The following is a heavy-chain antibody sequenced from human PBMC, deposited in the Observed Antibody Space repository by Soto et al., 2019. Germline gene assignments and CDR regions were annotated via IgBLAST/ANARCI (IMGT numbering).Heavy chain of an antibody. Sequence: EVQLLESGGGLVQPGGSLRLSCAASGFTFSNYAMSWVRQAPGQGLEWVSAISGSGGSTYYADSVRGRFTISRDSSKNTLYLQMNSLRAEDTAVYYCAKVGSGDRYYFDYWGQGTLVTVSS. J-gene: IGHJ4*02. D-gene: IGHD4-17*01. CDR2: ISGSGGST. CDR3: AKVGSGDRYYFDY. V-gene: IGHV3-23*01. CDR1: GFTFSNYA.